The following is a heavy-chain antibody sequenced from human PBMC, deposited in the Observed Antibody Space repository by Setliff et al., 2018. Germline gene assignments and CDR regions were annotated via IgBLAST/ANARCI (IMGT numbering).Heavy chain of an antibody. CDR3: ARDRDDGSPFAEYFQH. D-gene: IGHD3-3*01. Sequence: RGESLKISCKGSGYRFTTYWIAWVRQKPGKGLEWMGIVYPGDSDTQYSPSFQGQVTFSSDKSINTAYLPLSRLRAEDTAVYYCARDRDDGSPFAEYFQHWGQGTLVTVSS. V-gene: IGHV5-51*01. J-gene: IGHJ1*01. CDR2: VYPGDSDT. CDR1: GYRFTTYW.